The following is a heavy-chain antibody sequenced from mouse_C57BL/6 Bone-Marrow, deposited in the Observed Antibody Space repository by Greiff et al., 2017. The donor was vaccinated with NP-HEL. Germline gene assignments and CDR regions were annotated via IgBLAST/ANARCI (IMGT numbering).Heavy chain of an antibody. CDR3: ARRGYFDV. CDR2: IDPSDSYT. J-gene: IGHJ1*03. Sequence: QVQLQQPGAELVKPGASVKLSCKASGYTFTGYWMQWVKQRPGQGLEWIGEIDPSDSYTNYNQKFKGKATLTVDTSSSTAYMQLSSLTSEDSAVYYCARRGYFDVWGTGTTVTVSS. V-gene: IGHV1-50*01. CDR1: GYTFTGYW.